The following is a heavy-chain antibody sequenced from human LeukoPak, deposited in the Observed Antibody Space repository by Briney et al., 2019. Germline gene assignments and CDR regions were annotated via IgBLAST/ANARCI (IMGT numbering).Heavy chain of an antibody. CDR1: GYSFTSYW. D-gene: IGHD3-10*01. CDR2: IDPSDSYT. V-gene: IGHV5-10-1*01. J-gene: IGHJ3*02. CDR3: ARSVEWFGELLNAFDI. Sequence: GESLRISCKGSGYSFTSYWTSWGRQMPGGGVVWWGGIDPSDSYTNYSPSFQGHVTISADKSISTAYLQWSSLKASDTAMYYCARSVEWFGELLNAFDIWGQGTMVTVSS.